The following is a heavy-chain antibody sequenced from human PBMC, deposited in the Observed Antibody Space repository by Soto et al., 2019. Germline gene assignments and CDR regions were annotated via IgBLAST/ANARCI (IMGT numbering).Heavy chain of an antibody. Sequence: QITLKESGPTLVKPTQTLTLTCTFSGFSLSTNGVGVGWIRQPPGKAPEWLALIYWDDDKRYNPYLKSRLTITKGTSKNQVVLILTNMDPVDTATYYCAHRDNSPWYPHWGQGTLVTVSS. J-gene: IGHJ1*01. CDR1: GFSLSTNGVG. CDR3: AHRDNSPWYPH. V-gene: IGHV2-5*02. D-gene: IGHD6-13*01. CDR2: IYWDDDK.